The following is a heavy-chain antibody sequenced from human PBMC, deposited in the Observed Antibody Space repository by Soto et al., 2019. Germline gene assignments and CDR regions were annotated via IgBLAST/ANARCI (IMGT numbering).Heavy chain of an antibody. J-gene: IGHJ4*02. D-gene: IGHD4-17*01. V-gene: IGHV1-8*01. CDR2: MNPNSGNT. CDR1: GYTFTSYD. CDR3: AREGYYGDYENY. Sequence: ASVKVSCTASGYTFTSYDINWVRQAPGHWLAWLGWMNPNSGNTGYAQTFQGRVTMIRNTSISTAYMEVSSLRSEDTAVYYCAREGYYGDYENYWGQGTLVTGSS.